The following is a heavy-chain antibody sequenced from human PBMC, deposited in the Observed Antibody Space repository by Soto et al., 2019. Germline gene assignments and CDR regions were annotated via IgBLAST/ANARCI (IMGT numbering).Heavy chain of an antibody. D-gene: IGHD7-27*01. Sequence: QITLKESGPTRVNPTQTLTLTCTLSGFSLNTAGGGVVWIRQPPGKALEWLALIYWNDDKRYSPSLNNRLTITRDTSRNQVVLTMTNMAPDDTGTYYCAHRPNWGINGLGAWGQGTSVTVSS. J-gene: IGHJ6*02. CDR3: AHRPNWGINGLGA. CDR1: GFSLNTAGGG. CDR2: IYWNDDK. V-gene: IGHV2-5*01.